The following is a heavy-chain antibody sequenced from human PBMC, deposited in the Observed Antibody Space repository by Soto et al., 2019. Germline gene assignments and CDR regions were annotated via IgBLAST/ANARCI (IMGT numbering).Heavy chain of an antibody. D-gene: IGHD6-19*01. CDR1: GFTLSSYS. CDR2: ISKGGSNL. CDR3: AREVEYTSAFGISSSFDY. J-gene: IGHJ4*02. V-gene: IGHV3-30-3*01. Sequence: GGSHRLSYASSGFTLSSYSIHWVRQAPGKGLECGTVISKGGSNLYFADSVKVLFTMSRDNSKNTLYLQMKSLRSEDTAVYYCAREVEYTSAFGISSSFDYWGQGTLVTVSS.